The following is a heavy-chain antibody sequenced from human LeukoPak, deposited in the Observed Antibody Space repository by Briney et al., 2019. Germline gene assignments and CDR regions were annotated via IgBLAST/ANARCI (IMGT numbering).Heavy chain of an antibody. V-gene: IGHV4-38-2*02. Sequence: SETLSLTCTVSTYSISSGYYWGWIRQPPGRGLEWIGIIYHNGNTYYNPSLKSRVTISVDTSKKQFSLKLRTATAADTAVYYCARIEAVTRGYNHAYYFDYWGQGTLVTVSS. CDR2: IYHNGNT. J-gene: IGHJ4*02. CDR3: ARIEAVTRGYNHAYYFDY. CDR1: TYSISSGYY. D-gene: IGHD5-18*01.